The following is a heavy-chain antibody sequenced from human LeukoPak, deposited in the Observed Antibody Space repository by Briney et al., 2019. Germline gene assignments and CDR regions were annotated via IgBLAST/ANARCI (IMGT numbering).Heavy chain of an antibody. D-gene: IGHD3-9*01. J-gene: IGHJ2*01. Sequence: GGSLRLSCAASGFTFSSYSMNWVRQAPGKGLEWVSSISSSSSYIYYADSVKGRFTISRDNAKNSLYLQMNSLRAEDTAVYYCARGVLLDDILTGYYTDWYFDLWGRGTLVTVSS. CDR3: ARGVLLDDILTGYYTDWYFDL. V-gene: IGHV3-21*01. CDR2: ISSSSSYI. CDR1: GFTFSSYS.